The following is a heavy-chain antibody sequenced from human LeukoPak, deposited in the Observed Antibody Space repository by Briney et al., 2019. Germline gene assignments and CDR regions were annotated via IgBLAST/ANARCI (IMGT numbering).Heavy chain of an antibody. CDR1: GFTFSNYA. J-gene: IGHJ5*02. CDR2: LTENSNTP. Sequence: GGSLRLSCRASGFTFSNYAMNWVRQTPGKGLEWVSSLTENSNTPYYADSVKGRFTISSDNSKNTLYLKMNSLRAEDTALYSCAKCAKTPEGGSGWCNWFDTWGQGTLVIVSS. D-gene: IGHD3-3*01. CDR3: AKCAKTPEGGSGWCNWFDT. V-gene: IGHV3-23*01.